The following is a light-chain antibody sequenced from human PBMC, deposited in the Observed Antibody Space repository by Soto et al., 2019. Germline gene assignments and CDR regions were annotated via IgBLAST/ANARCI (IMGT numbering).Light chain of an antibody. CDR2: GAS. CDR3: QQYNNWPPLT. Sequence: EIVMTQSPATLSVSPGERATLSCRASQSVSSNLAWYQQKPGQAPRLLIYGASTRATGIPARFSGSGSGTEFTLTISNLQSEDFEVYYCQQYNNWPPLTFGGGTKVEIK. J-gene: IGKJ4*01. CDR1: QSVSSN. V-gene: IGKV3-15*01.